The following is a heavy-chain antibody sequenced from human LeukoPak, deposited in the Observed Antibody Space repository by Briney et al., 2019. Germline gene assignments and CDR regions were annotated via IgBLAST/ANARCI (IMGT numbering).Heavy chain of an antibody. CDR2: IYSGGST. CDR1: GFTFSSYG. Sequence: GALRLSCAASGFTFSSYGMSWVRQAPGKGLEWVSVIYSGGSTYYADSVKGRFTISRDNSKNTLYLQMNSLRAEDTAVYYFARHGSITMVRGRLRYYYMDVWGKGTTVTVSS. CDR3: ARHGSITMVRGRLRYYYMDV. V-gene: IGHV3-66*04. J-gene: IGHJ6*03. D-gene: IGHD3-10*01.